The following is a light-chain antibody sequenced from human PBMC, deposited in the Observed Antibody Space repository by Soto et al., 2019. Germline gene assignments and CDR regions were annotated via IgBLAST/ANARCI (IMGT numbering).Light chain of an antibody. CDR3: QQRGNWPPIT. V-gene: IGKV3-11*01. CDR1: QFVGRS. Sequence: ETVLTQSQATLSFSALARDSFXWRASQFVGRSLAWYQQKPGQAPRLLIYDASDRATGIPGRFRGSGSGTDFTLTISSLEPEDFAVYYCQQRGNWPPITFGQGTRLE. CDR2: DAS. J-gene: IGKJ5*01.